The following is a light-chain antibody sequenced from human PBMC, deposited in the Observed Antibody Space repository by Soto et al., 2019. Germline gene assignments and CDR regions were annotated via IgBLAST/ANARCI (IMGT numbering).Light chain of an antibody. V-gene: IGKV3-20*01. CDR2: DTS. Sequence: EIVLTQSPGTLSLSPVERATLSCRASQSLTNSFIAWYQQKPGQAPRLLIYDTSSRATGIPDRFSGSGSGTDFTLTISRLEPEDFAVSFCQQYGTSEIIFGQGTRLEIK. CDR1: QSLTNSF. CDR3: QQYGTSEII. J-gene: IGKJ5*01.